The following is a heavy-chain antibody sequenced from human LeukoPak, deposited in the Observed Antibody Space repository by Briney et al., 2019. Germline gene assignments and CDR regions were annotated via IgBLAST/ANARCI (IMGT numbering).Heavy chain of an antibody. D-gene: IGHD6-19*01. CDR3: AKDFGDYSGWFFDY. CDR2: TAHDESQK. CDR1: GFTFSDYG. Sequence: GGSLRLTCAASGFTFSDYGIHWVRQAPGKGLEWVAVTAHDESQKYYADSVNGRSTISRDNSKNALYLQMNSLRAEDTAVYYCAKDFGDYSGWFFDYWGQGTLVTVSS. V-gene: IGHV3-30*18. J-gene: IGHJ4*02.